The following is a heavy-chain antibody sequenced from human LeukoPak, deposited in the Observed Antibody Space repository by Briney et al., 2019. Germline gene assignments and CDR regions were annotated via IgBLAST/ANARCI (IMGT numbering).Heavy chain of an antibody. CDR1: GGSFSGYY. V-gene: IGHV4-34*01. J-gene: IGHJ5*02. D-gene: IGHD3-3*01. Sequence: SETLSLTCAVYGGSFSGYYWSWIRQPPGKGLEWIGEINHSGSTNYNPSLKSRVTILVDTSKNQFSLKLSSVTAADTAVYYCARGVPRRITIFGVVISNLNWFDPWGQGTLVTVSS. CDR2: INHSGST. CDR3: ARGVPRRITIFGVVISNLNWFDP.